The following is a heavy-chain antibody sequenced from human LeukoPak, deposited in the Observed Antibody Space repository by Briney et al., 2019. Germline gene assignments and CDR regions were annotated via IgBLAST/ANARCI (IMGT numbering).Heavy chain of an antibody. Sequence: GRSLRLSCAASGFTFSSYAMHWVRQAPGKGLEWVAVISYDGSNKYYADSVKGRFTISRDNSKSTLYLQMNSLRAEDTAVYYCARDLDGTMHDGDYWGQGTLVTVSS. CDR2: ISYDGSNK. V-gene: IGHV3-30-3*01. CDR1: GFTFSSYA. J-gene: IGHJ4*02. CDR3: ARDLDGTMHDGDY. D-gene: IGHD1-14*01.